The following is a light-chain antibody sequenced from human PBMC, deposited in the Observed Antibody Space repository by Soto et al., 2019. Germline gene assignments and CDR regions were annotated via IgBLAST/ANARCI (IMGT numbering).Light chain of an antibody. CDR2: QDS. Sequence: SYELTQPPSVSVSPGQTASITCSGDKLENKYACWYQQKPGQSPVLVIYQDSKRPSGIPERFSGSSSGNTATLTISGTQAMDGADYYCQAWDSSTVVFGGGTKLTVL. CDR3: QAWDSSTVV. CDR1: KLENKY. J-gene: IGLJ2*01. V-gene: IGLV3-1*01.